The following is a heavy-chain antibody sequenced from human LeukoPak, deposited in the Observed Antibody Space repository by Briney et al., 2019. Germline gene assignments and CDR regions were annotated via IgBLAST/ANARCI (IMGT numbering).Heavy chain of an antibody. J-gene: IGHJ3*02. CDR2: IYYSGTT. Sequence: SETLSLTCTVSGGSISSYYWSWIRQSPQKGLEWIGYIYYSGTTTYNPSLKSRVTISVDTSKNQFSLRLSSVTAADTAVYYCVGHASGYDAFDIWGQGTMVTVSS. CDR1: GGSISSYY. CDR3: VGHASGYDAFDI. V-gene: IGHV4-59*08. D-gene: IGHD6-13*01.